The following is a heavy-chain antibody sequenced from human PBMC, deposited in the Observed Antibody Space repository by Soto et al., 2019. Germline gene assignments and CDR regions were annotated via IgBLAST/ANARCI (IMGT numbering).Heavy chain of an antibody. CDR3: AREFSCWYPIEY. J-gene: IGHJ4*02. CDR1: GYTFTSYG. D-gene: IGHD6-19*01. V-gene: IGHV1-18*01. CDR2: ISAYNGNT. Sequence: QVQLVQSGAEVKKPGASVKVSCKASGYTFTSYGISWVRQAPGQGLEWMGWISAYNGNTNYAQKLQGRVTMTRDTSTSTSYMLLSSLRSDDTAVYYCAREFSCWYPIEYWGQGTLVTVSS.